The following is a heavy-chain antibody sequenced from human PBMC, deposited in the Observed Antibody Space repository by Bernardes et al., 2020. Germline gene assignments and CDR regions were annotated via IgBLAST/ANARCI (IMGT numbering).Heavy chain of an antibody. CDR3: ARSVSGYYNH. CDR1: GFTFSSYY. J-gene: IGHJ5*02. D-gene: IGHD3-3*01. V-gene: IGHV3-74*01. Sequence: GGSLRLSCAASGFTFSSYYMHWVRQAPGKGLVWVARLNGEGSSTNYADSAKGRFTISRDNAKNTLYLQMNSLRAEDTAMYYCARSVSGYYNHWGQGTRVTVSS. CDR2: LNGEGSST.